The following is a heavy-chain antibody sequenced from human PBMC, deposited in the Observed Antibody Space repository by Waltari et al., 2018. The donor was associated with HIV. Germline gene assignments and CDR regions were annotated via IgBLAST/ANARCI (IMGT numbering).Heavy chain of an antibody. CDR2: ISSSSTI. V-gene: IGHV3-48*01. CDR3: ARDPVYSGSSLVYYFDY. J-gene: IGHJ4*02. Sequence: EVQLVESGGGWVQPGGALRVSCAASGFTFSDYSMNWVRQAPGKGLEWVSYISSSSTIYYADSVKGRFTISRDNAKNSLYLQMNSLRAEDTAVYYCARDPVYSGSSLVYYFDYWGQGTLVTVSS. D-gene: IGHD6-6*01. CDR1: GFTFSDYS.